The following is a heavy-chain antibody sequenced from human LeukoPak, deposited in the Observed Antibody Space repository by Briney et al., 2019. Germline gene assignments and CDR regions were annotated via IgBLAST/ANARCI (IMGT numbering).Heavy chain of an antibody. Sequence: ASVKVSCKASGYTSTSYYMHWVRQAPGQGLEWMGIINPSGGSTSYAQKFQGRVTMTTDTSTSTVYMELSSLRSEDTAVYYCARCDQIAAAGRNWYFDLWGRGTLVTVSS. J-gene: IGHJ2*01. D-gene: IGHD6-13*01. CDR2: INPSGGST. CDR1: GYTSTSYY. V-gene: IGHV1-46*01. CDR3: ARCDQIAAAGRNWYFDL.